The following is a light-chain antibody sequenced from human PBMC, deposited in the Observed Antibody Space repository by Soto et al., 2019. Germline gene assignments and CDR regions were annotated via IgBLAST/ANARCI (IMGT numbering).Light chain of an antibody. CDR1: QSVSSSY. Sequence: DIVLTQSPGTLSLSPGERATLSCRASQSVSSSYLAWYQQKPGQAPRLLIYGASIRATGIPERFSGSGSGTDFTLTISRLEPEDFAVYYCQQYGSSPPYTFGQGSKLESK. J-gene: IGKJ2*01. V-gene: IGKV3-20*01. CDR2: GAS. CDR3: QQYGSSPPYT.